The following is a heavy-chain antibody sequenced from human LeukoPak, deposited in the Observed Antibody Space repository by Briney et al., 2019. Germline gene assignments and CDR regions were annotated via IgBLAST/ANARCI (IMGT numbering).Heavy chain of an antibody. V-gene: IGHV3-9*01. CDR3: ARDYRPRYGPVTYTLY. CDR2: INWNTVTK. J-gene: IGHJ4*02. Sequence: GGSLRLSCAASGFNFGEFAMHWVRQAPGKGLEWVSGINWNTVTKEYADSVQGRFTISRDNAKNSLYLEMNSLRPEDTAFYYCARDYRPRYGPVTYTLYWGQGTLVTVSS. CDR1: GFNFGEFA. D-gene: IGHD3-10*01.